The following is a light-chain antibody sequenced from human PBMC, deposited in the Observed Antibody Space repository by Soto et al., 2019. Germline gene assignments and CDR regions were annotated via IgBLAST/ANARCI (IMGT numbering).Light chain of an antibody. CDR3: SSYTTSSTRV. CDR1: SSDVGACDF. CDR2: EVS. V-gene: IGLV2-14*03. J-gene: IGLJ1*01. Sequence: QSVLAQPASLSGSPGQSITISCTGTSSDVGACDFVSWYQQHPDKAPKLMIYEVSNRPSGVSYRFSGSKSVNTATLTISGLQAEDEADYYCSSYTTSSTRVFGTGTKVTVL.